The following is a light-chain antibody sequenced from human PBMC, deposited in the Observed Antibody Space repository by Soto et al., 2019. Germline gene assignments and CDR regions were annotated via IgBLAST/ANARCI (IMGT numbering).Light chain of an antibody. CDR3: QQSYSTPFT. CDR1: QSISTY. Sequence: DIQMTHSPSSLSASLRDRVTITCRASQSISTYLNWYQQKPGKVPKLLIYAAASLQSGVPSRFSGSGSGTDFTLTISSLQPEDFATYYCQQSYSTPFTFGPGTKVDIK. V-gene: IGKV1-39*01. J-gene: IGKJ3*01. CDR2: AAA.